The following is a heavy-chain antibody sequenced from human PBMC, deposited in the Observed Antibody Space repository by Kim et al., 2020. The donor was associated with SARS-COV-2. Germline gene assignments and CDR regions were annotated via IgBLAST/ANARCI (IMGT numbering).Heavy chain of an antibody. J-gene: IGHJ4*02. Sequence: ASVKVSCKASGYTFTTYTMNWVRQAPGQGLEWMGWINTNTGNPTYAQGFTGRFVFSLDTSVSTAYLQISSLKAEDTAVYYCARGRLTFGESPYSLDYWGQGTLVTVSS. CDR3: ARGRLTFGESPYSLDY. V-gene: IGHV7-4-1*02. CDR2: INTNTGNP. D-gene: IGHD3-10*01. CDR1: GYTFTTYT.